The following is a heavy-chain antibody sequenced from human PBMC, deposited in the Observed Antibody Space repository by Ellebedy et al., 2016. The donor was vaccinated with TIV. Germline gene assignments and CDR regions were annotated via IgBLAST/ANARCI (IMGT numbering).Heavy chain of an antibody. CDR1: GVKFYSHG. CDR3: ARGRAEYSYGPNYASDI. V-gene: IGHV1-69*06. J-gene: IGHJ3*02. CDR2: ITPIFGRG. D-gene: IGHD5-18*01. Sequence: AASVKVSCKASGVKFYSHGFSWVRQAPGQGLEWMGRITPIFGRGIYAEGLQDRVTISADTSTTTVYLELRSLTSYDTAVYYCARGRAEYSYGPNYASDIWGQGTQVTVSS.